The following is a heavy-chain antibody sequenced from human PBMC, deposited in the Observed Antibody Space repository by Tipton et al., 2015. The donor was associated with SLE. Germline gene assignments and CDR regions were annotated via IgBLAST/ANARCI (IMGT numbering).Heavy chain of an antibody. D-gene: IGHD1-1*01. Sequence: TLSLTFTVSGGSISSYYWRWIRQPPGKGLERIGHIYTSVSTNYNPSLKSRVTISVDTSKNQFSLKLSSVTAADTALYYCARGGIELVWIYYFDYWGQGTLVTVSS. J-gene: IGHJ4*02. CDR3: ARGGIELVWIYYFDY. CDR1: GGSISSYY. V-gene: IGHV4-4*08. CDR2: IYTSVST.